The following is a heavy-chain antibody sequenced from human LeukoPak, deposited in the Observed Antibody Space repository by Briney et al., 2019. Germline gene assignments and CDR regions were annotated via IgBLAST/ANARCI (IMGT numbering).Heavy chain of an antibody. Sequence: SETLSLTCTVSGYSISSGYYWGWIRQPPGKGLEWIGSIYHSGSTYYNPSLKSRVTISVDTSKNQFSLKLSSVTAADTAVYYCARDRLVTASIFDYWGQGTLVTVSS. D-gene: IGHD3-10*01. J-gene: IGHJ4*02. V-gene: IGHV4-38-2*02. CDR3: ARDRLVTASIFDY. CDR1: GYSISSGYY. CDR2: IYHSGST.